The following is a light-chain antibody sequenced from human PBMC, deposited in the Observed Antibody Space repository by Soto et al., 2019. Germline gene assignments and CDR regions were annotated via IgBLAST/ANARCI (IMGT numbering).Light chain of an antibody. CDR2: AAS. V-gene: IGKV1-27*01. Sequence: DIQMTQSPSSLSASVVDSVTITCRASQGISNYLAWYQQKPGKVPKLLIYAASTLQSGVTSRFSGSGSGTDFTLTISILQHEDVATYYCESYNSARALTVGGGTNVEIK. CDR3: ESYNSARALT. J-gene: IGKJ4*01. CDR1: QGISNY.